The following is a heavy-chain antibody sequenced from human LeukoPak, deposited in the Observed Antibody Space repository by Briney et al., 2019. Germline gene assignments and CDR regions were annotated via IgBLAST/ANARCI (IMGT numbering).Heavy chain of an antibody. CDR1: GGSISRSSYY. CDR3: ARSMIVVVS. Sequence: SETLSLTCTVSGGSISRSSYYWGWIRQPPGKGLEWIGSIYYSGSTYYNPSLKSRVTISVDTSKNQFSLKLSSVTAADTAVYYCARSMIVVVSWGQGTLVTVSS. J-gene: IGHJ4*02. CDR2: IYYSGST. D-gene: IGHD3-22*01. V-gene: IGHV4-39*01.